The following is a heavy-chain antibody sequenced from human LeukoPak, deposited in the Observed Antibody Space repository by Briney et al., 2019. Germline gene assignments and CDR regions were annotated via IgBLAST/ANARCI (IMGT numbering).Heavy chain of an antibody. Sequence: PGGSLRLSCAASGFTVSSNFMIWVRQAPGQGLEWVSGMFAGGSTYYADSVTGRFTISRDTSKNTLYLQMNSLRPEDTAQYYRARSESSSPRRAFDIWGLGTMVTVSS. CDR3: ARSESSSPRRAFDI. J-gene: IGHJ3*02. CDR2: MFAGGST. D-gene: IGHD6-6*01. V-gene: IGHV3-66*02. CDR1: GFTVSSNF.